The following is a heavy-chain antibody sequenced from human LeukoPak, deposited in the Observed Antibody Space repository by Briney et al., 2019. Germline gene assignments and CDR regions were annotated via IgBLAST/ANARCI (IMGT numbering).Heavy chain of an antibody. CDR3: AREGYCSCGSCYADDAFDI. CDR1: GGSISSYY. Sequence: SETLSLTCTVSGGSISSYYWSWIRQPPGKGLEWIGYIYYSGSTNYNPSLKSRVTISVDTSKNQFSLKLSSVTAADTAVYYCAREGYCSCGSCYADDAFDIWGQGTMVTVSS. V-gene: IGHV4-59*01. CDR2: IYYSGST. D-gene: IGHD2-15*01. J-gene: IGHJ3*02.